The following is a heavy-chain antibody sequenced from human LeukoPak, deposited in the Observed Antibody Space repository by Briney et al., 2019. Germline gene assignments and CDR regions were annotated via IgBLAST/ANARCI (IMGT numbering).Heavy chain of an antibody. CDR3: ARGEGYYDSSGYFRY. Sequence: SETLSLTWAVYGVSFSGYYWSWIRQPPGKGLEWIGEINHSGSTNYNPSLKSRVTISVDTSKNQFSLKLSSVTAADTAVYYCARGEGYYDSSGYFRYWGQGALVTVSS. J-gene: IGHJ4*02. V-gene: IGHV4-34*01. CDR2: INHSGST. D-gene: IGHD3-22*01. CDR1: GVSFSGYY.